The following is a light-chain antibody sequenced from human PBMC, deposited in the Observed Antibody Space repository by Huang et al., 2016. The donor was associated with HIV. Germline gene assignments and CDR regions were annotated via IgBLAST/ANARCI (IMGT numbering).Light chain of an antibody. CDR2: GAS. CDR1: QSVGSSY. V-gene: IGKV3-20*01. Sequence: DIVLTQSPGTVSLSPGERATLTCRARQSVGSSYLAGYQQKPGRAPSLLIYGASYSATCCLEMLSGSGSSTDFSLTISRLEPEEYAVYYCQQYDSCPRFTFGPGTKVDIK. J-gene: IGKJ3*01. CDR3: QQYDSCPRFT.